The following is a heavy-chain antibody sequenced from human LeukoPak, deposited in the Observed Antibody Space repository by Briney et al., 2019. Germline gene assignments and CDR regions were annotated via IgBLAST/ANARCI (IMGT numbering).Heavy chain of an antibody. CDR3: AKDYDFRSGHPPPSN. CDR2: IHGSGHDT. Sequence: GGSLRLSCAASGFTFSSYAMSWVRQAPGQGLEWVSAIHGSGHDTFYADAVKGRFTVSRDNSRNTLYLQLNSLRAEDTAVYYCAKDYDFRSGHPPPSNWGQGTLVTVSS. V-gene: IGHV3-23*01. CDR1: GFTFSSYA. J-gene: IGHJ4*02. D-gene: IGHD3-3*01.